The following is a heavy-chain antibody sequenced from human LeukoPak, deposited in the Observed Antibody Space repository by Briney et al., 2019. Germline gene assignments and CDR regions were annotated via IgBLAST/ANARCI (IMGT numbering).Heavy chain of an antibody. Sequence: GGSLRLSCAASGFTFSNAWMSWVRQAPGKGLEWVSFISNSAGIIKYADSVKGRFTISRDDSKNSLYLQMNSLRSEDSALYYCAASDGEQQLALWGQGTLVTVSS. J-gene: IGHJ4*02. CDR2: ISNSAGII. D-gene: IGHD6-13*01. CDR3: AASDGEQQLAL. V-gene: IGHV3-11*01. CDR1: GFTFSNAW.